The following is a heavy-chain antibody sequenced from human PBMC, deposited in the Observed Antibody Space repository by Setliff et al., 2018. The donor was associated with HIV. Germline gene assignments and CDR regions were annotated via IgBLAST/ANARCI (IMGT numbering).Heavy chain of an antibody. Sequence: SETLSLTCVVSGYFVAGGYYWGWIRQSPGKGLERIGNIFHSGTTYYNPSLRSRITISVDTSKNQFFLNMTSVTAADTAVYYCVRAPPGIQLLASTNGPYYFDYWGHGTLVTVSS. CDR1: GYFVAGGYY. CDR2: IFHSGTT. V-gene: IGHV4-38-2*01. D-gene: IGHD1-1*01. CDR3: VRAPPGIQLLASTNGPYYFDY. J-gene: IGHJ4*01.